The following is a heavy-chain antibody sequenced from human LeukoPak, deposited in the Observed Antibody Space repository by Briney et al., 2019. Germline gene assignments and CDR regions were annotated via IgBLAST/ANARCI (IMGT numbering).Heavy chain of an antibody. CDR3: TRNPDGDYDY. D-gene: IGHD2-8*01. J-gene: IGHJ4*02. CDR1: GFTFSDYW. CDR2: IKTDGSIT. V-gene: IGHV3-74*01. Sequence: GGSLRLSCAASGFTFSDYWMHWVRQAPGKGLVWVSHIKTDGSITDYADSVKGRFTISRDNARNTLYLQMDSLRVEDTAAYYCTRNPDGDYDYWGQGALVTVSS.